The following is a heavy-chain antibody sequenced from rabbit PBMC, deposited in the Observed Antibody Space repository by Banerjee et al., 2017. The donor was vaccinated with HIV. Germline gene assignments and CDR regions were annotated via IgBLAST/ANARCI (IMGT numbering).Heavy chain of an antibody. CDR2: IYAGRSGTT. Sequence: QSLEESGGVLVKPGASLTLTCTASGIDFSSYYYMCWVRQAPGKGLEWIACIYAGRSGTTYYASWAKGRFTISKTSSTTVTLQMTSLTAADTATYFCARNGAGSNHAFNLWGPGTLVTVS. CDR1: GIDFSSYYY. J-gene: IGHJ4*01. D-gene: IGHD4-2*01. V-gene: IGHV1S40*01. CDR3: ARNGAGSNHAFNL.